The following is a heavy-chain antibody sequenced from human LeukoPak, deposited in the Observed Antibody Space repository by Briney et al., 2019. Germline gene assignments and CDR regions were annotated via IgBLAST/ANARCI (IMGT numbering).Heavy chain of an antibody. V-gene: IGHV3-23*01. D-gene: IGHD2-2*01. Sequence: GGSLRLSCAASGFTFSDYYMSWVRQAPGKGLEWVSAISGSGGSTYYADSAKGRFTISRDNSKNTLYLQMNSLRAEDTAVYYCAKSPYQLRPNWFDPWGQGTLVTVSS. J-gene: IGHJ5*02. CDR3: AKSPYQLRPNWFDP. CDR2: ISGSGGST. CDR1: GFTFSDYY.